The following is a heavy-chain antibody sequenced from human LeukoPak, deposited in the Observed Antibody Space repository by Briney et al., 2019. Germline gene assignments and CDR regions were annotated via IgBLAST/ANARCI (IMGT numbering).Heavy chain of an antibody. CDR3: ARVCCYFDSESSPNWFDP. J-gene: IGHJ5*02. Sequence: GGSLRLSCAASGFTFSSYSMNWVRQAPGKGLEWVSSISSSSSYIYYADSVKGRFTISRDNAKNSLYLQMNSLRAEDTAVYYCARVCCYFDSESSPNWFDPWGQGTLVTVPS. CDR1: GFTFSSYS. D-gene: IGHD3-9*01. V-gene: IGHV3-21*04. CDR2: ISSSSSYI.